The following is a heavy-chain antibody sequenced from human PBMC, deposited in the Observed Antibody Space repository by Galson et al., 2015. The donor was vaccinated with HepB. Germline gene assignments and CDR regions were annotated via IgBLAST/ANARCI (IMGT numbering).Heavy chain of an antibody. J-gene: IGHJ6*02. D-gene: IGHD2-2*01. CDR3: ARERIVVVPAAYRPMYYYYGMDV. V-gene: IGHV1-2*04. Sequence: SVKVSCKASGYTFTGYYMHWVRQAPGQGLEWMGWINPNSGGTNYAQKFQGWVTMTRDTSISTAYMELSRLRSDDTAVYYCARERIVVVPAAYRPMYYYYGMDVWGQGTTVTVSS. CDR2: INPNSGGT. CDR1: GYTFTGYY.